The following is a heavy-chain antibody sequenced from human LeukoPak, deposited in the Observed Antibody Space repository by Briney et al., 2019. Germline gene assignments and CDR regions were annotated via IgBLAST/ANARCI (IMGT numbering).Heavy chain of an antibody. CDR3: ASAKGAVGAFDI. D-gene: IGHD4/OR15-4a*01. CDR1: GLTISSYA. CDR2: ISSNGGST. V-gene: IGHV3-64*01. J-gene: IGHJ3*02. Sequence: GGSLRLSCAASGLTISSYAMHWVRQAPGKGLEYVSAISSNGGSTYYANSVKGRFTISRDNSKNTLYHQMGSLRAEDMAVYYCASAKGAVGAFDIWGQGTMVTVSS.